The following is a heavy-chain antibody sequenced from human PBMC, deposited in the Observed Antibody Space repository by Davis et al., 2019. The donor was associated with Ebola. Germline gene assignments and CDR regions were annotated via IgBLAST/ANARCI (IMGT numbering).Heavy chain of an antibody. Sequence: GESLKISCAASGFTFSSYTMNWVRQAPGKGLEWVSYIGTRGDPTVYVDSVKGRFTVSRDDANNSLSLLMNSLRDEDTAIYYCVRDYLFALDIWGQGTMVTVSS. V-gene: IGHV3-48*02. CDR2: IGTRGDPT. CDR3: VRDYLFALDI. CDR1: GFTFSSYT. J-gene: IGHJ3*02.